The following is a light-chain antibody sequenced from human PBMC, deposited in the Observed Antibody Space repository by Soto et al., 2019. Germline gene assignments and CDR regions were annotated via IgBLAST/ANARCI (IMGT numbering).Light chain of an antibody. CDR3: LPDYAFPYS. V-gene: IGKV1-6*01. J-gene: IGKJ2*01. CDR2: AAS. Sequence: AIRMTQSPPSLSASVGDRVIITCRASQDIRVDVGGLKQRPGHAPNLLIYAASTLHTGVQSTFTVSGYGTDFTLTINDLQSDDVATYFCLPDYAFPYSCGQGTKIEI. CDR1: QDIRVD.